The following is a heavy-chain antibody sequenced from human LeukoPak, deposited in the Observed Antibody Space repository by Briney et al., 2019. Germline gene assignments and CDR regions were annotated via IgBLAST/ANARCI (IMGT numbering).Heavy chain of an antibody. CDR1: GYTFTSYY. CDR3: ARGSPSGSYGNWFDP. D-gene: IGHD1-26*01. Sequence: ASVKVSCKASGYTFTSYYMHWVRQAPGQGLEWMGIINPSGGSTSYAQKFQGRVTVTRDTSTSTVYMELSSLRSEDTAVYYCARGSPSGSYGNWFDPWGQGTLVTVSS. CDR2: INPSGGST. V-gene: IGHV1-46*01. J-gene: IGHJ5*02.